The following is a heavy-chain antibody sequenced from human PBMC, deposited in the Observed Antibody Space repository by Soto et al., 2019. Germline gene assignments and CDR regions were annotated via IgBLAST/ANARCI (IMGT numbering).Heavy chain of an antibody. Sequence: SQTLSLTCAISGDSVSSNSAAWNWIRQSPSRGLEWLGRTYYRSKWYNDYAVSVKSRTTINPDTSKNQFSLQLNSVTPEDTAVYYCARAGVQLERRRHFDYWGQGTLVTVSS. V-gene: IGHV6-1*01. CDR2: TYYRSKWYN. J-gene: IGHJ4*02. CDR1: GDSVSSNSAA. CDR3: ARAGVQLERRRHFDY. D-gene: IGHD1-1*01.